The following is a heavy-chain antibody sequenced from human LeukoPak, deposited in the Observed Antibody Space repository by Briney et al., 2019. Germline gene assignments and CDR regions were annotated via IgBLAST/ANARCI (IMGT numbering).Heavy chain of an antibody. J-gene: IGHJ4*02. V-gene: IGHV4-34*01. D-gene: IGHD6-19*01. CDR3: ATLYSSGWTTIGN. CDR2: INHSGST. CDR1: GGSFSGYY. Sequence: SETLSLTCAVYGGSFSGYYWSWIRQPPGKGLEWIGEINHSGSTNYNPSLKSRVTISVDTSKNQFSLKLSSVTAADTAVEYCATLYSSGWTTIGNWGQGTLVTVSS.